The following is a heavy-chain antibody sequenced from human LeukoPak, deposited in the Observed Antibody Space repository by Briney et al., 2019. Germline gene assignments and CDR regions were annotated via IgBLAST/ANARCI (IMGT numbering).Heavy chain of an antibody. V-gene: IGHV4-34*01. CDR3: ARVVKYYDSSGFPSNYFDY. D-gene: IGHD3-22*01. Sequence: SETLSLTCAVYGGSFSGYYWSWIRQPPGKGLEWIGSVYSSGTTHLNPSLQTRVTMSVDTSRNEVSLKLASVTAADTAVYFCARVVKYYDSSGFPSNYFDYWGQGTLVTVSA. CDR1: GGSFSGYY. CDR2: VYSSGTT. J-gene: IGHJ4*02.